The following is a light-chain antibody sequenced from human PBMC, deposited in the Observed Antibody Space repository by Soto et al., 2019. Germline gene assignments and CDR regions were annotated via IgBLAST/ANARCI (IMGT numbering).Light chain of an antibody. Sequence: QSVLTQPPSVSGAPGQRVTISCTGSSSNIGAGYDVHWYQQLPGAAPKLLIFGNTNRPSGAPDRFSGSRSGTSASLAISGLHAEDEADYYCQSYDITLSGRLFGGGTQLTVL. V-gene: IGLV1-40*01. CDR1: SSNIGAGYD. J-gene: IGLJ3*02. CDR3: QSYDITLSGRL. CDR2: GNT.